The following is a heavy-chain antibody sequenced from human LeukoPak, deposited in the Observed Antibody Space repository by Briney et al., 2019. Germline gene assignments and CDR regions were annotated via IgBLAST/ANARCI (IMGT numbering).Heavy chain of an antibody. V-gene: IGHV3-53*01. CDR2: SYIGGTT. CDR1: GFAVTSNH. Sequence: SGGSLRLSCVASGFAVTSNHMNWVRQAPGKGLEWVSISYIGGTTKYTDSVKGRFTISRDNSKNTVYLQMSSQRAEDTAVYYCARDSSSHYYFDYWGQGTLVTVSS. J-gene: IGHJ4*02. CDR3: ARDSSSHYYFDY. D-gene: IGHD2-2*01.